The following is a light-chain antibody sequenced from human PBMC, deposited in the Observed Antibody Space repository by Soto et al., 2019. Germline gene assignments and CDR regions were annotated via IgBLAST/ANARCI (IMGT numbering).Light chain of an antibody. CDR1: QNINTY. CDR3: QQYERYPPS. CDR2: AAT. J-gene: IGKJ4*01. Sequence: DIQMTQSPSSLSASVGDRVTIGCQASQNINTYLAWFQQKPGKAPKSLIYAATNLQGGVQSRFSGTGSGTEFSLTISSLQPEDVATYYCQQYERYPPSFGGGTKLDI. V-gene: IGKV1-16*01.